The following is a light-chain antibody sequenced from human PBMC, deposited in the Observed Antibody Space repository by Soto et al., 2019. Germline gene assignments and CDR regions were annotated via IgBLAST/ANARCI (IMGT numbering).Light chain of an antibody. V-gene: IGLV2-23*02. CDR2: EVT. Sequence: QSVLTQPASVSGSPGQSITIPCTGTSGDVGSYNLVSWYQQHPGKAPKLLIYEVTERPSGVSNRFSGSKSGSTASLTISGLQPDDEADYYCCSYEGNSAVFGTGTQLTVL. J-gene: IGLJ1*01. CDR1: SGDVGSYNL. CDR3: CSYEGNSAV.